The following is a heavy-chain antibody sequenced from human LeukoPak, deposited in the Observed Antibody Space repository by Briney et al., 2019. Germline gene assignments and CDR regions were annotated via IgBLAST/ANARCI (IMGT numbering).Heavy chain of an antibody. V-gene: IGHV3-15*01. CDR2: IKSESDGGTR. CDR3: TTDGEYYYGSAIDY. D-gene: IGHD3-10*01. Sequence: GGSLRLSCAASGFTFSSYAMSWVRQAPGKGLDWVGRIKSESDGGTRDYAAPVKGRFIISRDDSKNTLYLQMNSLRTEDTAIYYCTTDGEYYYGSAIDYWGQGTLVTVSS. J-gene: IGHJ4*02. CDR1: GFTFSSYA.